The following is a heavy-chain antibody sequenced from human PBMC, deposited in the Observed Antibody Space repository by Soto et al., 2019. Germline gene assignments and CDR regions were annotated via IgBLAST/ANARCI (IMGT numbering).Heavy chain of an antibody. CDR3: ARSWDYGSGSSAWFDP. Sequence: QITLKESGPTLVKPTQTLTLTCTFSGFSLSTSGVGVGWIRQPPGKALEWLALIYWDDDKRYSPSLKSRLTITKDTSKNQVVLTMTNMDPVDTATYYCARSWDYGSGSSAWFDPWGQGTLVTVSS. V-gene: IGHV2-5*02. CDR1: GFSLSTSGVG. J-gene: IGHJ5*02. CDR2: IYWDDDK. D-gene: IGHD3-10*01.